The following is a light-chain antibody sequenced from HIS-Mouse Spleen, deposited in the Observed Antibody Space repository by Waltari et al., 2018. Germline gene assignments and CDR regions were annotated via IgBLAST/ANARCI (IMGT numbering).Light chain of an antibody. CDR2: EDS. J-gene: IGLJ2*01. CDR1: ALPKTY. Sequence: SYELTQPPSVSVSPGQTARITCSGDALPKTYAYWYQQKSGQAPVLVIYEDSKRTSGIPERFSGSSSGTMATLTISGAQVEDEADYYCYSTDSSGNHVVFGGGTKLTVL. V-gene: IGLV3-10*01. CDR3: YSTDSSGNHVV.